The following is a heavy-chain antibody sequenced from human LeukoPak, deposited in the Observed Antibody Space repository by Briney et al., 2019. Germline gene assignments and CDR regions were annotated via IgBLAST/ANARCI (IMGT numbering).Heavy chain of an antibody. Sequence: ASVKVSCKASGYTFTSYGISWGRQAPGQGLEWMGWISAYNGNTNYAQKLQGRVTMTTDTSTSTAYMELRSLRSDDTAVYYCARSTWIQLVVDYWGQGTLVTVSS. J-gene: IGHJ4*02. D-gene: IGHD5-18*01. CDR1: GYTFTSYG. CDR3: ARSTWIQLVVDY. CDR2: ISAYNGNT. V-gene: IGHV1-18*01.